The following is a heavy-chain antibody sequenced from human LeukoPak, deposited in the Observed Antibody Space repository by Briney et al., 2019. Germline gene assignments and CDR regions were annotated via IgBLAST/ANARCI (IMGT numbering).Heavy chain of an antibody. V-gene: IGHV4-4*07. Sequence: SETLSLTCTVSGGSISSYYRSWIRQPPGKGLEWIGCIYTSGCTNYNPSLKSRVTMSVDTSKNQFSLKLSSVTAADTAVYYCARDTNYYGSEFDYWGQGTLVTVSS. CDR1: GGSISSYY. J-gene: IGHJ4*02. CDR3: ARDTNYYGSEFDY. CDR2: IYTSGCT. D-gene: IGHD3-10*01.